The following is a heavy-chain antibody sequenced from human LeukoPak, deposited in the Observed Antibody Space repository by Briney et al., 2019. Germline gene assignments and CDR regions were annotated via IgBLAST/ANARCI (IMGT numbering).Heavy chain of an antibody. CDR2: IKQDGSEK. CDR3: ARYSSSWHAYDI. D-gene: IGHD6-13*01. Sequence: PGGSLRLSCAASGFTFSSYWMSWVRHALGKGLQRVANIKQDGSEKYYVDSVKGRFTISRDNAKNSLSLQVNSLRAEDTAVYYCARYSSSWHAYDIWGQGTMATVSA. CDR1: GFTFSSYW. V-gene: IGHV3-7*05. J-gene: IGHJ3*02.